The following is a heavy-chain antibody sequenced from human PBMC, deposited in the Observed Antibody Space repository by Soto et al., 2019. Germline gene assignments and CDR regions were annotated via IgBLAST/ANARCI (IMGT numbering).Heavy chain of an antibody. CDR3: EKDPFSKSRSYPGF. CDR1: GFTFSSYG. V-gene: IGHV3-30*18. J-gene: IGHJ4*02. D-gene: IGHD3-10*01. CDR2: TSHDGSNK. Sequence: QVQLVESGGGVVQPGRSLRLSCVASGFTFSSYGMHWVRQAPGKGLEWVALTSHDGSNKYYADSVTGRFTISRDNSKNTVYLQMNSLTTEYTAIYYCEKDPFSKSRSYPGFWCQVTLVTVFS.